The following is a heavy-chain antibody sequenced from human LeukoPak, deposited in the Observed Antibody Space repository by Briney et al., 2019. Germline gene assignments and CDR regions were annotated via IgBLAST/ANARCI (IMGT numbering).Heavy chain of an antibody. D-gene: IGHD5/OR15-5a*01. CDR2: IRYDGSNK. J-gene: IGHJ6*03. CDR3: AKGPSSRYYYMDV. Sequence: PGGYLRLSCAASGFTFSSYGMHWVRQAPGKGLEWVAFIRYDGSNKYYADSVKGRFTISRDNSKNTLYLQMNSLRAGDTAVYYCAKGPSSRYYYMDVWGKGTTVTVSS. CDR1: GFTFSSYG. V-gene: IGHV3-30*02.